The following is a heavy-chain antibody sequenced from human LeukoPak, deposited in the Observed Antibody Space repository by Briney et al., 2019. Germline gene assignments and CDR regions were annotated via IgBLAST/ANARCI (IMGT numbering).Heavy chain of an antibody. CDR3: AAQFNDILTGYYNRPFDY. J-gene: IGHJ4*02. CDR2: IWYDGSKK. Sequence: GRPLRLSCAASGFTFSSYGMHWVRQAPGKGLEWVAVIWYDGSKKYYADSVKGRFTISRDNSKNTLYLQMNSLRAEDTAVYYCAAQFNDILTGYYNRPFDYWGQGTLVTVSS. CDR1: GFTFSSYG. V-gene: IGHV3-33*01. D-gene: IGHD3-9*01.